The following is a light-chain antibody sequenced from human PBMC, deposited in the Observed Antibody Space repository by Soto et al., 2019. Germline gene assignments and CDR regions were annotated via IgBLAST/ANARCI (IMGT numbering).Light chain of an antibody. CDR1: QSVTSSY. CDR3: QQYGTLPRT. Sequence: EIVLTQSPGTLSVSPGERATLSCRASQSVTSSYLSWYQQKPGQAPRLLIYDASSRAAGIPDRFSGSGSGTDFTLTISRLEVEDFAVYYCQQYGTLPRTFGQGTKVEIK. CDR2: DAS. V-gene: IGKV3-20*01. J-gene: IGKJ1*01.